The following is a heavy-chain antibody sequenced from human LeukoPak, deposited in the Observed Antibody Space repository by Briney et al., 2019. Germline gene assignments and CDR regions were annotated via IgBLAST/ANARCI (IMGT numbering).Heavy chain of an antibody. CDR2: IYWNSGII. J-gene: IGHJ4*02. D-gene: IGHD4-23*01. CDR1: GFTFDDYA. V-gene: IGHV3-9*01. CDR3: TKEEMKYTFGNAFDY. Sequence: SLRLSCAASGFTFDDYAMHWVRQAPGQGLEWVSSIYWNSGIITYADSVRGRFTISRDNADNSLFLQMDSLRPEDTALYYCTKEEMKYTFGNAFDYWGQGTLVTVSS.